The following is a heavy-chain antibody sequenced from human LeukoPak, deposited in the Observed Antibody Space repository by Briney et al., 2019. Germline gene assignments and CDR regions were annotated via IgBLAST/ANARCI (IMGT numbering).Heavy chain of an antibody. D-gene: IGHD5-18*01. Sequence: PGGSLRLSCAASGFTFSDYYMSWIRQAPGKGLEWVSYISSSSSYTNYADSVKGRFTISRDNSKNTLYLQMNSLRAEDTAVYYCAKIRGYSYTYRGGFDIWGQGTMVTVSS. CDR1: GFTFSDYY. CDR2: ISSSSSYT. V-gene: IGHV3-11*03. J-gene: IGHJ3*02. CDR3: AKIRGYSYTYRGGFDI.